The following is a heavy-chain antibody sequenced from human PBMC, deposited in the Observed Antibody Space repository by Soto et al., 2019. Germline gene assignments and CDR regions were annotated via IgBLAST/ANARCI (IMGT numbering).Heavy chain of an antibody. V-gene: IGHV4-39*01. CDR1: GGSINNNYYY. Sequence: PSETLSLTCTVSGGSINNNYYYWGWVRQPPGKGLEWIASISRSGTTYYNPSLKSRVTKSIDTSRNQFSLTLTSVTAADTAVYYCVSQKLDVLAFFDYWSQGTLVTVSS. J-gene: IGHJ4*02. D-gene: IGHD3-3*02. CDR2: ISRSGTT. CDR3: VSQKLDVLAFFDY.